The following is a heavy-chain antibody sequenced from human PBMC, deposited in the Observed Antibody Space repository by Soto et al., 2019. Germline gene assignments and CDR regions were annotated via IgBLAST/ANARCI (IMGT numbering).Heavy chain of an antibody. V-gene: IGHV1-69*01. D-gene: IGHD6-19*01. CDR2: IIPIFGTA. CDR3: ARVQWYSSGWYECWFDP. CDR1: GGTFSSYA. J-gene: IGHJ5*02. Sequence: QVQLVQSGAEVKKPGSSVKVSCKASGGTFSSYAISWVRQAPGQGLEWMGGIIPIFGTANYAQKFQGRVTITADESTSTAYMELSSLRSEDTAVYYCARVQWYSSGWYECWFDPWGQGTLVTVSS.